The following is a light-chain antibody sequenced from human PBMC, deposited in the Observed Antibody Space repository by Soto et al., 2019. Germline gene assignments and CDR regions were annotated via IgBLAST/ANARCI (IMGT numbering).Light chain of an antibody. CDR1: STDFVSYNR. J-gene: IGLJ1*01. V-gene: IGLV2-18*01. Sequence: QSALTQPPSVSGSPGQSVTISCTGTSTDFVSYNRVSWYQQPPGTAPKLIIYEASNRPSGVPGRFSGSKSGNTASLTTSGLQAADEADYYCSLYTNINTRACVFGTGTKLTVL. CDR3: SLYTNINTRACV. CDR2: EAS.